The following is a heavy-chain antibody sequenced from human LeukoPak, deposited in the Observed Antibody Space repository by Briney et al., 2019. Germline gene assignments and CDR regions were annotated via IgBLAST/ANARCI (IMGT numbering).Heavy chain of an antibody. CDR3: ARADLLLYNIPDAFDI. V-gene: IGHV4-31*03. CDR1: GGSISSGGYY. J-gene: IGHJ3*02. CDR2: IYYSGST. D-gene: IGHD3-10*01. Sequence: SQTLSLTCTVSGGSISSGGYYWSWIRQHPGKGLEWIGYIYYSGSTYYNPSLKSRVTISVDTSKNQFSLKLSSVTAADTAVYYCARADLLLYNIPDAFDIWGQGTMVTVSS.